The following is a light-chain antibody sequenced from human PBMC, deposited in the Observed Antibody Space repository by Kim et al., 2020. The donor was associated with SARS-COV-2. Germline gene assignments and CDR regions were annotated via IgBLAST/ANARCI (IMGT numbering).Light chain of an antibody. Sequence: SYELTQPPSVSVSPGQTASITCSGDKLGDKYACWYQQKPGQPPVPIIYQDTKRPSGIPERFSGSNSGNTPPFTISGTQANDEAAYYCQSWDSSPVVF. V-gene: IGLV3-1*01. J-gene: IGLJ2*01. CDR2: QDT. CDR1: KLGDKY. CDR3: QSWDSSPVV.